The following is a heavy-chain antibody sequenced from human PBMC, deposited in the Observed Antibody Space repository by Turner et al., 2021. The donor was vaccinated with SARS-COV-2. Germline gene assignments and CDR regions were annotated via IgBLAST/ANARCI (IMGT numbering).Heavy chain of an antibody. J-gene: IGHJ4*02. V-gene: IGHV3-23*01. Sequence: EVQLLESGGGLVQPGGSLRLSCAASGFTFSSNALIWVRQAPGKGLEWVSAISGSGGSTYYADSVKGRFTISRDNSKNTLYLQMNSLRAEDTAVYYCAKVADTAMGYDYWGQGTLVTVSS. D-gene: IGHD5-18*01. CDR2: ISGSGGST. CDR3: AKVADTAMGYDY. CDR1: GFTFSSNA.